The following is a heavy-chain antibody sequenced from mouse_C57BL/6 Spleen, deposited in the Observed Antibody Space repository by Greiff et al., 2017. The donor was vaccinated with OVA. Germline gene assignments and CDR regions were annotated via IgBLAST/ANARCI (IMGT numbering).Heavy chain of an antibody. CDR2: INPSTGGT. J-gene: IGHJ4*01. CDR3: ARSILRPPYYYAMDY. CDR1: GYSFTGYY. D-gene: IGHD1-2*01. V-gene: IGHV1-42*01. Sequence: VQLQQSGPELVKPGASVKISCKASGYSFTGYYMNWVKQSPEKSLEWIGEINPSTGGTTYNQKFKAKATLTVDKSSSTAYMQLKSPTSEDSAVYYCARSILRPPYYYAMDYWGQGTSVTVSS.